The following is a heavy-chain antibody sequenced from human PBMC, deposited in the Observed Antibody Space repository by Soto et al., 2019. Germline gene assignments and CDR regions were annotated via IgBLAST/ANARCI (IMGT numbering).Heavy chain of an antibody. V-gene: IGHV1-2*04. CDR3: ARSVAGRGVYYYYGMDV. Sequence: QVQLVQSGAEVKKPGASVKVSCKASGYTFTGYYMHWVRQAPGQGLEWMGWINPNSGGTNYAQKFQGWVPMTRDTSSSTAYMELSRLRSDDTAVYYCARSVAGRGVYYYYGMDVWGQGTTVTVSS. CDR1: GYTFTGYY. J-gene: IGHJ6*02. D-gene: IGHD6-19*01. CDR2: INPNSGGT.